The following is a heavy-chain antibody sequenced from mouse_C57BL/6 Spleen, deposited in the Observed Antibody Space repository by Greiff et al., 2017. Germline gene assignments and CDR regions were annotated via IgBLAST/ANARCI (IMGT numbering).Heavy chain of an antibody. J-gene: IGHJ4*01. CDR1: GYTFTSYW. V-gene: IGHV1-69*01. CDR2: IDPSDSYT. D-gene: IGHD1-1*01. CDR3: ARGLSYGSSPYYAMDY. Sequence: QVQLQQPGAELVMPGASVKLSCKASGYTFTSYWMHWVKQRPGQGLEWIGEIDPSDSYTNYNQKFKGKSTLTVDKSSSTAYMQLSSLTSEDSAVYYCARGLSYGSSPYYAMDYWGQGTSVTVSS.